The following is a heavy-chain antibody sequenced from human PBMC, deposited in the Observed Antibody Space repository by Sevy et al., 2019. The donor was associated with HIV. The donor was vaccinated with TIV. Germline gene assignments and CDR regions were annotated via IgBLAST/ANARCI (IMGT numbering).Heavy chain of an antibody. CDR1: GYSFTSYW. V-gene: IGHV5-10-1*01. Sequence: GESLKISCKGSGYSFTSYWISWVRQMPGKGLEWMGTIDPNDSYINYSPSFQGHVSISGDKSITTAYLQWSSLKASDTAMYYCARHKYSNNYYLLYYWGQGTLVTVSS. D-gene: IGHD6-6*01. CDR2: IDPNDSYI. J-gene: IGHJ4*02. CDR3: ARHKYSNNYYLLYY.